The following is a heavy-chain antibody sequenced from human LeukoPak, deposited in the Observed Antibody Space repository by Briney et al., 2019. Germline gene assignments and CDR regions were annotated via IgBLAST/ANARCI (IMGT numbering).Heavy chain of an antibody. Sequence: SETLSLTCSVSGVSTTNNYWSWIRQPPGKGLEWIGYMYNTVTTNYNPSLKSRLTMSLDTSKNQFPLKLSSVTAADTAVYYCARVSFYGSGSMLVNYWGPGTLVTVSS. D-gene: IGHD3-10*01. CDR1: GVSTTNNY. CDR3: ARVSFYGSGSMLVNY. CDR2: MYNTVTT. V-gene: IGHV4-59*01. J-gene: IGHJ4*02.